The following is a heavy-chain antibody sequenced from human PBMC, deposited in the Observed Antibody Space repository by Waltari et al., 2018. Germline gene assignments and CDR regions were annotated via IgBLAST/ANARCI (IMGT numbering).Heavy chain of an antibody. CDR1: GFSLSPSGVG. Sequence: QITLKESGPTLVKPTQTLTLTCTFSGFSLSPSGVGVGWIRQPPGKALEWLALIYWNDDKRYSPSMKSRLTITKDTSKNQVVLTMTNMDPVDTATYYCARSPSIFWGRWFDPWGQGTLVTVSS. V-gene: IGHV2-5*01. CDR2: IYWNDDK. CDR3: ARSPSIFWGRWFDP. D-gene: IGHD3-16*01. J-gene: IGHJ5*02.